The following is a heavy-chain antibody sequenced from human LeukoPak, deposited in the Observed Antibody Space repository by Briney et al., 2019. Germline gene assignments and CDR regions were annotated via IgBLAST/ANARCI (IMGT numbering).Heavy chain of an antibody. CDR1: GGTSSLYY. V-gene: IGHV4-59*01. Sequence: SETLSHTCTAPGGTSSLYYWSWIRQPPGKGLELIAYIYYSGSTNYNPSLKSRVTILVDTYKNQFSLKLSSVTTADTAVYYCARVNEYSSSSGGPINYYYYMDVWGKGTTVTVSS. D-gene: IGHD6-6*01. J-gene: IGHJ6*03. CDR2: IYYSGST. CDR3: ARVNEYSSSSGGPINYYYYMDV.